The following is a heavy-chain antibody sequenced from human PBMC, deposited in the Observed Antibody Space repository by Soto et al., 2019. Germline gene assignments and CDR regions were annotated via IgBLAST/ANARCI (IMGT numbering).Heavy chain of an antibody. CDR1: GFTFSKYA. J-gene: IGHJ2*01. Sequence: EVQLLESGGGLVKSGGSLRLSCVASGFTFSKYAMTCVRQAPGKGLEWVSSISSNGMTTDYADSVKGRFTISRDNSRNTLSLQMDSLRGDDAALYYCAKDKYTDSVRRVWFFDFWGRGTLVTVSS. D-gene: IGHD3-16*01. V-gene: IGHV3-23*01. CDR2: ISSNGMTT. CDR3: AKDKYTDSVRRVWFFDF.